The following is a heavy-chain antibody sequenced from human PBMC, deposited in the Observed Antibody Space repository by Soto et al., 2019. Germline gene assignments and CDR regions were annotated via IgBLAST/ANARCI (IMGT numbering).Heavy chain of an antibody. CDR2: IRNKADSYAT. V-gene: IGHV3-73*01. Sequence: EVQLVESGGGLVQPGGSLKLSCAASGFTFSDSTMHWVRQASGKGLEWVGRIRNKADSYATVYAASVKGRFTISRDDSKNMAYLQMNSLKTEDTAVYYCSGPIRSVGPWGQGTLVNVSS. J-gene: IGHJ5*02. CDR3: SGPIRSVGP. CDR1: GFTFSDST.